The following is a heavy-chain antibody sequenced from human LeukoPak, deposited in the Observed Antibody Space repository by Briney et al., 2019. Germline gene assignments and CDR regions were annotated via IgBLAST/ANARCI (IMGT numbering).Heavy chain of an antibody. CDR1: GFTFSNFE. J-gene: IGHJ4*02. CDR2: ISTSGNMI. D-gene: IGHD2-21*02. V-gene: IGHV3-48*03. CDR3: AREDLNCGGDCLSY. Sequence: GGSLRLSCVASGFTFSNFEMNWVRQAPGKGLEWVSYISTSGNMIYYAESVKGRFTISRDNAKNSLYLQMDSLRVDDTAVYYCAREDLNCGGDCLSYWGRGTLVTVSS.